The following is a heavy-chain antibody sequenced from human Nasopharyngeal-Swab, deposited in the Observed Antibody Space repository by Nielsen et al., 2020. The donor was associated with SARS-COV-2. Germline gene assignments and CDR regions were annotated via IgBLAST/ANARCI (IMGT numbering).Heavy chain of an antibody. CDR3: ARGGVGAVGGALDY. Sequence: ASVKVSCKASGYTFPSYDINWVRQATGQGLEWMGWMNPNSGNTGYAQKFQGRVTMTRNTSIRTAYMELSSLRSEDTAVYYCARGGVGAVGGALDYWGQGTQVTVSS. J-gene: IGHJ4*02. D-gene: IGHD1-26*01. CDR1: GYTFPSYD. CDR2: MNPNSGNT. V-gene: IGHV1-8*01.